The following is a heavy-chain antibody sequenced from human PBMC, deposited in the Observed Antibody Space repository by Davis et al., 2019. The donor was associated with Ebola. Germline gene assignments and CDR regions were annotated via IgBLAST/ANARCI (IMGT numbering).Heavy chain of an antibody. CDR2: INPDGSFT. D-gene: IGHD2-2*01. J-gene: IGHJ4*02. CDR3: ARSSYQPDY. V-gene: IGHV3-74*01. Sequence: GESLKISCAASGFIVRNNYMMWVRQAPGKGLVWVSRINPDGSFTDYADSVKGRFSISRDSTSNTLYLQMNGLRAEDTAVYYCARSSYQPDYWGQGTLVTVSS. CDR1: GFIVRNNY.